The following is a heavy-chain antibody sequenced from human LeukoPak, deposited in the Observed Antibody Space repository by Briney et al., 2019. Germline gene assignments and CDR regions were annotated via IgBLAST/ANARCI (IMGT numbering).Heavy chain of an antibody. Sequence: GGSLRLSCAASGFTFSSYSMNWVRQAPGKGLEWVSYISSSSTIYYADSVKGRFTISRDNAKNSLYLQVNSLRAEDTAVYYCARARSGSYYNGGDCWGQGTLVTVSS. CDR2: ISSSSTI. V-gene: IGHV3-48*01. D-gene: IGHD3-10*01. CDR1: GFTFSSYS. CDR3: ARARSGSYYNGGDC. J-gene: IGHJ4*02.